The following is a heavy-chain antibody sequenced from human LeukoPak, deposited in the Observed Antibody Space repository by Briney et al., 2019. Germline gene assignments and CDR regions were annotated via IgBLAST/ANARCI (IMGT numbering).Heavy chain of an antibody. CDR2: IYYNGST. V-gene: IGHV4-59*01. CDR1: GGSISSYY. D-gene: IGHD6-19*01. CDR3: AKSSGWYGNYFDY. J-gene: IGHJ4*02. Sequence: SETLSLTCTVSGGSISSYYWSWIRQPPGKGLEWIAYIYYNGSTNYNPSLKSRVTISVDTSKNQLSLKLSSVTAADTAVYYCAKSSGWYGNYFDYWGQGTLVTVSS.